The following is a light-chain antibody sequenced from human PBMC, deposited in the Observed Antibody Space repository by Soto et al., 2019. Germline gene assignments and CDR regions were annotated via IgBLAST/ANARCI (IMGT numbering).Light chain of an antibody. Sequence: EIVMTQSPATLSVSPGERATLSCRASQSVSSNLAWYQQKPGQAPRLLIYGASTRATGIPARFSGSGSGTEVTLTNSSMQSEDFAVYYCQQYNNWPRPFGQGTKVEIK. J-gene: IGKJ1*01. CDR3: QQYNNWPRP. CDR1: QSVSSN. CDR2: GAS. V-gene: IGKV3-15*01.